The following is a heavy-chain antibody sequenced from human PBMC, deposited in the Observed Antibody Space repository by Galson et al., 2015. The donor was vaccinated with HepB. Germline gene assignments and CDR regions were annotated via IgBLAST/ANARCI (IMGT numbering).Heavy chain of an antibody. CDR1: GFTFSDFW. J-gene: IGHJ4*02. Sequence: LRLSCAASGFTFSDFWMHWVRQAPGEGLVWVSRINIDGSNTNHADSVEGRFTIYRDNAKNTLYLQMNSLRAEGTAVYYCAKAGSYRFDSWGLGTLVTVSS. CDR3: AKAGSYRFDS. V-gene: IGHV3-74*01. D-gene: IGHD3-16*02. CDR2: INIDGSNT.